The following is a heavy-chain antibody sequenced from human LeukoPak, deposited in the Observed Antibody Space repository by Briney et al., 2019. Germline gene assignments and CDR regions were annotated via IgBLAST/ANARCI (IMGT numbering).Heavy chain of an antibody. CDR2: IHYAGSNK. CDR3: ARGHCSGGSCYSLSNAYYFDY. D-gene: IGHD2-15*01. Sequence: GGSLRLSCAASGFTFSRYGMHWVRQAPGKGLEWVAFIHYAGSNKYYAESVKGRFTISRDNSKNTLYLQMNSLRAEDTAVYYCARGHCSGGSCYSLSNAYYFDYWGQGTLVTVSS. CDR1: GFTFSRYG. J-gene: IGHJ4*02. V-gene: IGHV3-30*02.